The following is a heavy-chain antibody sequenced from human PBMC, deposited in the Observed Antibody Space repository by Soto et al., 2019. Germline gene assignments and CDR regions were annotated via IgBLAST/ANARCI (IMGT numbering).Heavy chain of an antibody. D-gene: IGHD6-19*01. CDR2: IFSNENT. CDR3: ARDSGGWQNYFDS. J-gene: IGHJ4*02. V-gene: IGHV4-4*07. CDR1: SGSLSPYY. Sequence: SETLSLTCTVSSGSLSPYYWSWIRQPAGKGLEWIGRIFSNENTNYNPSLKSRVTMSMDTSKNQFSLILTSVTAADTAVYYCARDSGGWQNYFDSWGQGTLVTVSS.